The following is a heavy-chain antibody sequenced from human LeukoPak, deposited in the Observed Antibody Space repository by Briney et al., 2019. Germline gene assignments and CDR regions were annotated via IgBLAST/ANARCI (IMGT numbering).Heavy chain of an antibody. Sequence: GGSLRLSCAGSGFTVSSNYMSWVRQAPGKGLEWDSIIYTSGGTYYADSVKGRFTISRDNSKNTLYLQMNSLRAEDTAVYYCARGGGNTRFDYWGQGTLVTVSS. CDR3: ARGGGNTRFDY. CDR2: IYTSGGT. D-gene: IGHD3-10*01. V-gene: IGHV3-53*01. J-gene: IGHJ4*02. CDR1: GFTVSSNY.